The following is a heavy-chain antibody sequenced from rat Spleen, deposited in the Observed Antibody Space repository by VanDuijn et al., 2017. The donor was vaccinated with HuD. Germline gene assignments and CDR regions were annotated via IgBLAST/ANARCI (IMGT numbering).Heavy chain of an antibody. CDR2: ISSGGNT. V-gene: IGHV2S8*01. CDR1: GFSLRNYG. Sequence: QVQLKESGPGLVQPSQTLSLTCTVSGFSLRNYGVSWVRQPPGKGLEWIAGISSGGNTYHNSGLKSRLSISRDTSKSQVFLKMSSLQTEDTAMYFCARADIAAISAAGIWGQGVMVTVSS. CDR3: ARADIAAISAAGI. J-gene: IGHJ2*01. D-gene: IGHD1-2*01.